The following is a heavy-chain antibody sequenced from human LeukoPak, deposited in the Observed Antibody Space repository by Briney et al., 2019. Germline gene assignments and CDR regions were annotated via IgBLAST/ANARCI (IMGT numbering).Heavy chain of an antibody. D-gene: IGHD3-10*01. CDR3: GRVRVDYYGSGSYLKRNWFDP. Sequence: SETLSLTCAGYGGSFSGYYWSWIRQPPGKGGEGSGEINDSGSSNYIPSLKRGVNISVEKSKNKFDLGRSSGDAADTAVYYGGRVRVDYYGSGSYLKRNWFDPWGQGTLVTVSS. CDR2: INDSGSS. J-gene: IGHJ5*02. CDR1: GGSFSGYY. V-gene: IGHV4-34*01.